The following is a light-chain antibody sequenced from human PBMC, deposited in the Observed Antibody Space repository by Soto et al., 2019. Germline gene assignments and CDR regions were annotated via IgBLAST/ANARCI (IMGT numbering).Light chain of an antibody. CDR1: RDVGSD. J-gene: IGKJ1*01. Sequence: IQMTQSPSSLSASVGEKIIITCRASRDVGSDVSWYQQKPGQAPKLLIYAASNLYTGVPSRFSGSRSGTEFTLTISSLQPEDFASYYCLQDYGDSWTFGQGTKVDIK. V-gene: IGKV1-6*01. CDR2: AAS. CDR3: LQDYGDSWT.